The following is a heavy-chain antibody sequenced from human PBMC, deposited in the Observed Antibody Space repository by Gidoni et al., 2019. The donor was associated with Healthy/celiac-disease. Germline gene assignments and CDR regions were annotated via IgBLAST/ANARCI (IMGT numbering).Heavy chain of an antibody. J-gene: IGHJ5*02. V-gene: IGHV4-61*02. CDR1: GGSISRGSYY. D-gene: IGHD3-22*01. CDR3: ARESSGYTWGASNWFDP. Sequence: QVQLQESGPGLVKPAQTLSLTCTVSGGSISRGSYYWSWIRQPAGKGLEWIGRIYTSGSTNYNPSLKSRVTISVDTSKNQFSLKLSSVTAADTAVYYCARESSGYTWGASNWFDPWGQGTLVTVSS. CDR2: IYTSGST.